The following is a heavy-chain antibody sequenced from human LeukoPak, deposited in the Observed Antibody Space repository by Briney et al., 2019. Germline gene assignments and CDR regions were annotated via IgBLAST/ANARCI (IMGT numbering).Heavy chain of an antibody. Sequence: SETLSLTCTVSGGSISSYYWSWLRQPPGKGLEGVGYIYYSGSTNYNPSLTSRVTISVDTSKNLFSLKLSSVAAADTAVYYCARRTWLYSSGWYFDYWGQGTLVTVSS. CDR2: IYYSGST. CDR1: GGSISSYY. V-gene: IGHV4-59*08. D-gene: IGHD6-19*01. J-gene: IGHJ4*02. CDR3: ARRTWLYSSGWYFDY.